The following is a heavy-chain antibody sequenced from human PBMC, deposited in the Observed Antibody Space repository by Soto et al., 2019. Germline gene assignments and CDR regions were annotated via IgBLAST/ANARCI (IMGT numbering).Heavy chain of an antibody. Sequence: QVQLVESGGGVVQPGRSLRLSCATSGFSFSTYTMHWIRQSPGKGLECLAFISNDGSNQYYADSVKGRFTVSIDNSKNTMSLQMDSLGPEDTALYYCARDGPIPALGHNWFDPWGKGTLVTVSS. D-gene: IGHD2-2*01. V-gene: IGHV3-30-3*01. CDR1: GFSFSTYT. CDR3: ARDGPIPALGHNWFDP. CDR2: ISNDGSNQ. J-gene: IGHJ5*02.